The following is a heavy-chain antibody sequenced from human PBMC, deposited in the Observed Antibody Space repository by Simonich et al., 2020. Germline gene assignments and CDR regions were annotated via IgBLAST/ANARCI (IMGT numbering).Heavy chain of an antibody. V-gene: IGHV3-21*01. D-gene: IGHD5-18*01. CDR1: GFPFSSYS. CDR2: IRISSSYI. Sequence: EVQLVESGGGLVKPGGSLRLSCAASGFPFSSYSMNWVRQARGRGLEGVSSIRISSSYIYYADSVKGRFTISRDNAKNSLYLQMNSLRAEDTAVYYCARDVDTAMVFDYWGQGTLVTVSS. CDR3: ARDVDTAMVFDY. J-gene: IGHJ4*02.